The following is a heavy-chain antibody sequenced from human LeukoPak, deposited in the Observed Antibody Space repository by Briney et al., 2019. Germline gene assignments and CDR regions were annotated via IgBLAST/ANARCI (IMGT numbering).Heavy chain of an antibody. CDR1: GYTFTGYY. D-gene: IGHD2-2*01. J-gene: IGHJ4*02. CDR3: ARVLRSRSSCLGY. V-gene: IGHV1-2*06. CDR2: INPNSGGT. Sequence: ASVKVSCKASGYTFTGYYMHWVRQAPGQGLEWMGRINPNSGGTNYAQKFQGRVTMTRDTSISTAYMELSRLRSDDTAVYYCARVLRSRSSCLGYWGQGTLVTVSS.